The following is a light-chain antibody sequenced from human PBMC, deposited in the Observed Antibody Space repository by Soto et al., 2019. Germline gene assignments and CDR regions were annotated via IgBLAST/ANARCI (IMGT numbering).Light chain of an antibody. V-gene: IGKV1-39*01. J-gene: IGKJ1*01. CDR2: DAS. CDR3: QQSYSTPWT. CDR1: QSISRD. Sequence: DIQMTQSPSSLSASVGDRVTITCRASQSISRDLNWYQQKPGKAPKLLIYDASSLQSGVPSRFSGSGSGTDFTLTISSLQPEDFATYYCQQSYSTPWTFGQGTKVEIK.